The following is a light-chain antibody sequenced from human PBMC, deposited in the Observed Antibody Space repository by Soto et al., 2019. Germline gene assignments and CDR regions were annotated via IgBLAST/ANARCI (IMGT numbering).Light chain of an antibody. CDR1: QSVDKY. Sequence: EIVLTQSPATLSFSPGERATLSCRASQSVDKYLVWYQQKPGQAPRLLIYDASSRATGIPARFSGSGSGTAFSLTTTTLEPEDFAVYYCQQRTNCPLTFGGGTKLEIK. CDR3: QQRTNCPLT. CDR2: DAS. V-gene: IGKV3-11*01. J-gene: IGKJ4*01.